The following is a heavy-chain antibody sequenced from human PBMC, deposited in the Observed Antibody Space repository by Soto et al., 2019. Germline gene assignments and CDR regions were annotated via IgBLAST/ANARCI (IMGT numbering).Heavy chain of an antibody. CDR2: ISYDRSNK. V-gene: IGHV3-30*18. CDR3: AKDLVAGLYYYYGMDV. J-gene: IGHJ6*02. Sequence: PGESLRLSCAASGFTFSSYGMHWVRQAPGKGLEWVAVISYDRSNKYYADSVKGRFTISRDNSKNTLYLQMNSLRAEDTAVYYRAKDLVAGLYYYYGMDVWGQGTTVTVS. D-gene: IGHD6-19*01. CDR1: GFTFSSYG.